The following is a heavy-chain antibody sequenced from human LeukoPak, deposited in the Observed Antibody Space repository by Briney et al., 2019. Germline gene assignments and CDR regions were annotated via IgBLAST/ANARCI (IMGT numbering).Heavy chain of an antibody. Sequence: SETLSLTCTVSGGSISSYYWGWIRQPPGKGLEWIGSIYYSGSTYYNPSLKSRVTISVDTSKNQFSLKLSSVTAADTAVYYRARQHGSGTDPDYWGQGTLVTVSS. CDR2: IYYSGST. V-gene: IGHV4-39*01. CDR1: GGSISSYY. J-gene: IGHJ4*02. CDR3: ARQHGSGTDPDY. D-gene: IGHD3-10*01.